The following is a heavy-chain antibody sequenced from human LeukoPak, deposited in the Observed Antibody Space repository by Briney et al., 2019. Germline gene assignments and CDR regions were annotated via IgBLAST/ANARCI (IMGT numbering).Heavy chain of an antibody. CDR2: IYPGDSDT. CDR3: ASTRYCSSTSCYTAFDI. Sequence: GESLKISCKGSGYSFTSYWIGWVRQMPGKGLEGMGIIYPGDSDTRYSPSFQGQVTISADKSISTAYLQWSSLKASDTAMYYCASTRYCSSTSCYTAFDIWGQGTMVTVSS. V-gene: IGHV5-51*01. CDR1: GYSFTSYW. J-gene: IGHJ3*02. D-gene: IGHD2-2*02.